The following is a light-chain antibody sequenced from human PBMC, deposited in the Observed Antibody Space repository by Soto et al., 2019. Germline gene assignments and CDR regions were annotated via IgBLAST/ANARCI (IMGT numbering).Light chain of an antibody. J-gene: IGLJ2*01. V-gene: IGLV2-14*01. CDR2: DVS. CDR3: SSYTSSSTVV. CDR1: SSDVGGYNY. Sequence: QSVLTQPASVSGSPGQSLTISCTGTSSDVGGYNYVSWYQQHPGKAPKLMIYDVSNRPSGVSNRFSGSKSGNTPSLTISGLQAEDEADYYCSSYTSSSTVVFGGGTKLTVL.